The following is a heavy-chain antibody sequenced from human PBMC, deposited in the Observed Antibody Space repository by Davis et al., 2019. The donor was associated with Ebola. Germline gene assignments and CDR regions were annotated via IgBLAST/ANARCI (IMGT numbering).Heavy chain of an antibody. Sequence: GESLKISCKGSGYNFPNFWIGWVRQMPGKGLEWMGIIHPGNSDTRYSPSFQGQVMISADKSINTAYLQLASLKASDTAIYYCTRQRGSSVSRYPYYSDFWGQGTLVTVSS. CDR3: TRQRGSSVSRYPYYSDF. V-gene: IGHV5-51*01. D-gene: IGHD3-16*01. J-gene: IGHJ4*02. CDR1: GYNFPNFW. CDR2: IHPGNSDT.